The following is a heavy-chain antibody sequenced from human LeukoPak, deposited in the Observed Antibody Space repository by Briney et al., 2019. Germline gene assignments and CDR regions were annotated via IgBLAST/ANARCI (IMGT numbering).Heavy chain of an antibody. Sequence: SETLSLTCTVSGGSISSNYWSWIRQPPGKGLEWIGNNDRFGGSNYNPSLKSRVTISVNTSNNQFSLKLTSVTAADTAVYYCARNGPHYYDNSGYRDYWGQGVLATVSS. CDR2: NDRFGGS. V-gene: IGHV4-59*01. D-gene: IGHD3-22*01. CDR1: GGSISSNY. J-gene: IGHJ4*02. CDR3: ARNGPHYYDNSGYRDY.